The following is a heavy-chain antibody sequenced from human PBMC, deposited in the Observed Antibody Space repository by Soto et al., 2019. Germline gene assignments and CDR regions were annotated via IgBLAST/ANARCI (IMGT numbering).Heavy chain of an antibody. J-gene: IGHJ6*02. Sequence: SVKVSCKASGGTFSSYAISWVRQAPGQGLEWMGGIIPIFGTANYAQKFQGRVTITADESTSTAYMELSSLRSEDTAVYYCANSNTQSTYYYYGMDVWGQGTTVTVSS. V-gene: IGHV1-69*13. CDR2: IIPIFGTA. CDR1: GGTFSSYA. CDR3: ANSNTQSTYYYYGMDV. D-gene: IGHD2-15*01.